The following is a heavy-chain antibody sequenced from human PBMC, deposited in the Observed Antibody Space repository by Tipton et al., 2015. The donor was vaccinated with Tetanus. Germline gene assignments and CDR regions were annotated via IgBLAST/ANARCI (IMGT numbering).Heavy chain of an antibody. V-gene: IGHV3-30-3*01. Sequence: SLRLSCAASGFTFSSYAMHWVRQAPGKGLEWVAVISYDGSNKYYADSVKGRFTISRDNSKNTLYLQMNSLRAEDTAVYYCAREKYGDAFDIWGQGTMVTVSS. D-gene: IGHD2/OR15-2a*01. J-gene: IGHJ3*02. CDR3: AREKYGDAFDI. CDR2: ISYDGSNK. CDR1: GFTFSSYA.